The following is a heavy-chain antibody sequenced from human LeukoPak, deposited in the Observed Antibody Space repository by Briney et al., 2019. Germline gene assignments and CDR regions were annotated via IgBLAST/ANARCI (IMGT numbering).Heavy chain of an antibody. CDR2: IYYSGST. J-gene: IGHJ4*02. D-gene: IGHD1-26*01. V-gene: IGHV4-59*01. CDR3: ARGQYSGSCFDN. CDR1: GGSISSYL. Sequence: SETLSLTSTVSGGSISSYLWSWIRQPPGKGLEWIGYIYYSGSTNYNPSLKSRVTILVDTSKNQFSLKVSSVTAADTAVYYCARGQYSGSCFDNWGQGSMVTASS.